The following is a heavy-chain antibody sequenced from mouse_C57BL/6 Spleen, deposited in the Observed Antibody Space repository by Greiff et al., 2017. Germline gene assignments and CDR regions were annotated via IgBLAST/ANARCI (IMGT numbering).Heavy chain of an antibody. V-gene: IGHV1-69*01. CDR1: GYTFTSYW. D-gene: IGHD2-3*01. J-gene: IGHJ3*01. CDR2: IDPSDSYT. Sequence: VQLQQPGAELVMPGASVKLSCKASGYTFTSYWMHWVKQRPGQGLEWIGEIDPSDSYTNYNQKFKGKSTLTVDKSSSTAYMQLSSLTSEDSAVYYCARYRDGGFAYWGQGTLVTVSA. CDR3: ARYRDGGFAY.